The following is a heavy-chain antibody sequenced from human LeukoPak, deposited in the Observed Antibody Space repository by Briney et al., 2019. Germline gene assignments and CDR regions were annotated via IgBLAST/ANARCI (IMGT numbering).Heavy chain of an antibody. D-gene: IGHD4-17*01. CDR1: GGTFSSYT. J-gene: IGHJ5*02. CDR3: AREGHHYGFDP. Sequence: ASVKVSCKASGGTFSSYTISWVRQAPGQGLEWMGRIIPIFGTANYAQKFQGRVTITTDESTSTAYMELSSLRSEDTAVYYCAREGHHYGFDPWGQGTLVTVSS. CDR2: IIPIFGTA. V-gene: IGHV1-69*05.